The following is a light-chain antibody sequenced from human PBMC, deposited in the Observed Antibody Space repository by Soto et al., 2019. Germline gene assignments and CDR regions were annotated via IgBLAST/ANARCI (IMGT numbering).Light chain of an antibody. CDR1: QSVSSSS. Sequence: EIVLTQSPGTLSLSPGEGATLSCRASQSVSSSSLAWYQQKPGQAPSLLIYGASSRATGIPDRFSGSGSGTDFTLTINRLEPEDSAVFYCQQYDRSPITFGQGTRLEIK. CDR2: GAS. CDR3: QQYDRSPIT. V-gene: IGKV3-20*01. J-gene: IGKJ5*01.